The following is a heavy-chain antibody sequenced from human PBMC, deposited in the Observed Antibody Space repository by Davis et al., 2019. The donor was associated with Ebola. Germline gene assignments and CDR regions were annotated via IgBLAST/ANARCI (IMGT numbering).Heavy chain of an antibody. J-gene: IGHJ4*02. D-gene: IGHD2-21*02. CDR1: GFTFSSYA. CDR3: AKIVVVTAIPHFDY. CDR2: ISGSGGST. Sequence: LSLTCAASGFTFSSYAMSWVRQSPGKGLEWVSAISGSGGSTYYADSVKGRFTISRDNSKNTLYLQMNNLRAEDTAVYYCAKIVVVTAIPHFDYWGQGTLVTVSS. V-gene: IGHV3-23*01.